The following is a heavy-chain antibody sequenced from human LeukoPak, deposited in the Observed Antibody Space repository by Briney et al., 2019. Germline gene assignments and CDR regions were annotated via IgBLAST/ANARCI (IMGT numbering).Heavy chain of an antibody. J-gene: IGHJ4*02. CDR1: GYTFTGYY. CDR3: ARGDRIVGATPFDY. CDR2: INPNSGGT. Sequence: ASVKVSCKASGYTFTGYYMHWVRQAPGQGLEWMGRINPNSGGTNYAQKFQGRVTMTRDTSISTAYMELSRLRPDDSAVYYCARGDRIVGATPFDYWGQGTLVTVSS. D-gene: IGHD1-26*01. V-gene: IGHV1-2*06.